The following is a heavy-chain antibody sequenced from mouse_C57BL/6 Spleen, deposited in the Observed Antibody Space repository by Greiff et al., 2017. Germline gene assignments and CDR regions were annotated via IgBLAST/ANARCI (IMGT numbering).Heavy chain of an antibody. CDR3: ARYYGSRAWFAY. CDR2: IHPNSGST. Sequence: QVQLKQPGAELVKPGASVKLSCKASGYTFTSYWMHWVKQRPGQGLEWIGMIHPNSGSTNYNEKFKSKATLTVDKSSSTAYMQLSSLTSEDSAVYYCARYYGSRAWFAYWGQGTLVTVSA. J-gene: IGHJ3*01. CDR1: GYTFTSYW. D-gene: IGHD1-1*01. V-gene: IGHV1-64*01.